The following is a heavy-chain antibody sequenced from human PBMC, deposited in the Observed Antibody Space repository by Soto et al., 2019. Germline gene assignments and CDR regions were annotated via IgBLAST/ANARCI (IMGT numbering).Heavy chain of an antibody. CDR2: IYYSGST. D-gene: IGHD5-12*01. V-gene: IGHV4-39*01. CDR1: GGSISSSGYY. CDR3: ARTSGYDLMVDY. Sequence: SETLSLTCTLSGGSISSSGYYWGWIRQPPGKGLEWIGTIYYSGSTYYNPSLKSRVTISIDTSTNLFSLKLSSVTAADTAVYYCARTSGYDLMVDYWGQGTLDTVSS. J-gene: IGHJ4*02.